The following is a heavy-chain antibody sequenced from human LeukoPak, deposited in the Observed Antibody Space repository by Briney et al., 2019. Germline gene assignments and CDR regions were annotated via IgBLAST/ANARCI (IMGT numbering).Heavy chain of an antibody. J-gene: IGHJ4*02. CDR3: ARTNPVYGDYDY. Sequence: GGSLRLSCAVSGFSVSDNYVSWVRRAPRKGLQWVSIIYPNTNTYNAASVKGRFTISRDNSKNTIYLEIDSLTAEDTAVYYCARTNPVYGDYDYWGLGTLVTVYS. CDR2: IYPNTNT. V-gene: IGHV3-53*01. D-gene: IGHD4-17*01. CDR1: GFSVSDNY.